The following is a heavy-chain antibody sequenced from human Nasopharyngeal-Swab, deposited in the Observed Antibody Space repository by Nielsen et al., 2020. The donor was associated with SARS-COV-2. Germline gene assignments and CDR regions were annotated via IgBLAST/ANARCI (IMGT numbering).Heavy chain of an antibody. CDR2: IYYSGST. CDR1: GCSFSSRRYY. J-gene: IGHJ3*02. Sequence: SETLSLTCTVSGCSFSSRRYYWGWIRPPPGMGLEWIVSIYYSGSTYYTPSLKSQVTISVDTSKNQFSLKLSSVTAADTAVYYCARRPGSHYDILAGYVTPGAFDILGQGTMVTVSS. CDR3: ARRPGSHYDILAGYVTPGAFDI. V-gene: IGHV4-39*01. D-gene: IGHD3-9*01.